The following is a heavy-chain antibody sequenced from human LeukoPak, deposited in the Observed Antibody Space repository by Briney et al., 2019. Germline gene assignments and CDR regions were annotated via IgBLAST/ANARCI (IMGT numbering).Heavy chain of an antibody. CDR1: GFTFSDHY. CDR3: AGLVGRYSSGLYYYYFDY. CDR2: MYLSGTT. Sequence: SGGSLRLSCAASGFTFSDHYMDWVRQPPGKGLEWIGEMYLSGTTYSNPSVKSRVTISIDKSKNQFFLNLSSVTAADTAVYYCAGLVGRYSSGLYYYYFDYWGQGTLVTVSS. V-gene: IGHV4-34*08. D-gene: IGHD3-22*01. J-gene: IGHJ4*02.